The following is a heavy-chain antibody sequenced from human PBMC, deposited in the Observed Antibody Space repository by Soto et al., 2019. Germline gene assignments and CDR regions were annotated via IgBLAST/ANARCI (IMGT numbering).Heavy chain of an antibody. D-gene: IGHD3-16*02. CDR2: ITSSSDTI. Sequence: GGSLRLSCAASGFTFSSFHMNWVHQAPGRGLEWVAYITSSSDTIYYSDSVKGRFTISRDNGKNSLFLQMNSLRDEDTAVYYCARVGGVIPPGYYYAMDVWGQGTKVTVAS. V-gene: IGHV3-48*02. CDR1: GFTFSSFH. J-gene: IGHJ6*02. CDR3: ARVGGVIPPGYYYAMDV.